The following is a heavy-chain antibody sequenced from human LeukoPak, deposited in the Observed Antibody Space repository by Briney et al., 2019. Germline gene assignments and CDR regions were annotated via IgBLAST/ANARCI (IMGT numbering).Heavy chain of an antibody. CDR3: ARGNSYGYGSSHYFDY. J-gene: IGHJ4*02. V-gene: IGHV3-11*01. CDR1: GFTFSDYY. D-gene: IGHD5-18*01. CDR2: ISSSGSTI. Sequence: GGSLRLSCAASGFTFSDYYMSWIRQAPGKGLEWVSYISSSGSTIYYADSVKGRFTISRDNAKNSLYLQMNSLRAEDTAVYYCARGNSYGYGSSHYFDYWGQGTLVTVSS.